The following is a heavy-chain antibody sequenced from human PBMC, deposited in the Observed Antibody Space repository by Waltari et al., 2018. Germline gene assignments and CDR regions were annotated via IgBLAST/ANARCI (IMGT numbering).Heavy chain of an antibody. CDR3: ARGLRYDFWSGPISDY. J-gene: IGHJ4*02. V-gene: IGHV1-8*03. Sequence: QVQLVQSGAEVKKPGASVKVSCKASGYTFTSYDINWVRQATGQGLEWMGWMNPNRGNTGYAQKFQGRVTITRNTSISTAYMELSSLRSEDTAVYYCARGLRYDFWSGPISDYWGQGTLVTVSS. CDR2: MNPNRGNT. CDR1: GYTFTSYD. D-gene: IGHD3-3*01.